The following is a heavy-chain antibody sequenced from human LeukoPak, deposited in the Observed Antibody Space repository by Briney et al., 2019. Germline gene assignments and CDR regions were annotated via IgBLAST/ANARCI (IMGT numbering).Heavy chain of an antibody. CDR3: ARAAPHYGGNYYYYGMDV. D-gene: IGHD4-17*01. CDR2: ISSSGSST. CDR1: GFTFSDYY. J-gene: IGHJ6*02. V-gene: IGHV3-11*01. Sequence: PGGSLRLSCAASGFTFSDYYMSWIRQAPGKGLEWVSYISSSGSSTYYADSVKGRFTISRDNAKNSQSLQMNSLRAEDTAVYYCARAAPHYGGNYYYYGMDVWGQGTTVTVSS.